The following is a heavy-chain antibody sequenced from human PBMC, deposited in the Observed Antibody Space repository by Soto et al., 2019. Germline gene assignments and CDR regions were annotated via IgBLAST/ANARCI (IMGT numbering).Heavy chain of an antibody. CDR1: VFSLTPSGVH. J-gene: IGHJ4*02. D-gene: IGHD3-16*01. Sequence: QITLKESGPTLVKPTQTLTLTCTFSVFSLTPSGVHVGWFRKPPEGALEWLALIYWDDKKLYRPSLKSRLTVTKDTSRNQVVLTMTNMDPVDTATYYCASGGDTTYAFDYWGPGTLVTVSS. CDR3: ASGGDTTYAFDY. CDR2: IYWDDKK. V-gene: IGHV2-5*02.